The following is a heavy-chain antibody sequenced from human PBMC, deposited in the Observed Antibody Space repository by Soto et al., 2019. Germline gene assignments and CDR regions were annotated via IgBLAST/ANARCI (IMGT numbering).Heavy chain of an antibody. CDR2: IYYSGST. D-gene: IGHD6-13*01. J-gene: IGHJ5*02. CDR3: ARERPDGSRLDP. V-gene: IGHV4-30-4*01. Sequence: TLSLPFTVSGGSISSVDYYWSLIRQPPGKGLEWIGYIYYSGSTYYNPSLKSRVTISVDTSKNQFSLKLSSATAADTAVYYCARERPDGSRLDPWGQGTLVTVSS. CDR1: GGSISSVDYY.